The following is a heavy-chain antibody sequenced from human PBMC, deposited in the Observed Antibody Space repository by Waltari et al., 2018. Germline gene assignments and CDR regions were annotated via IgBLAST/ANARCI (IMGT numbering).Heavy chain of an antibody. CDR3: ARGFYDSSGYYFDY. J-gene: IGHJ4*02. V-gene: IGHV4-34*01. D-gene: IGHD3-22*01. CDR1: GGSFRGYY. Sequence: QVQLQQWGAGLLKPSETLSLTCAVYGGSFRGYYWSWIRQPPGKGLEWIGEINHSGSTNYNPSLKSRVTISVDTSKTQFSLKLSSVTAADTAVYYCARGFYDSSGYYFDYWGQGTLVTVSS. CDR2: INHSGST.